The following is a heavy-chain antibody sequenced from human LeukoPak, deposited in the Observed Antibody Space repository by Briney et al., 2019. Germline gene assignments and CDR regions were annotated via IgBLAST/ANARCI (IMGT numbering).Heavy chain of an antibody. D-gene: IGHD1-1*01. CDR1: GSSINTYY. CDR3: VRGPTRYYFDY. V-gene: IGHV4-59*01. Sequence: SETLSLTCTVSGSSINTYYWSWIRQPPGKGLEWIGHIFYRGSTNHNPSLKSRVTISLDTSNNQFSLKLSFVTTADTAVYFCVRGPTRYYFDYWGQGTLVTVSS. CDR2: IFYRGST. J-gene: IGHJ4*02.